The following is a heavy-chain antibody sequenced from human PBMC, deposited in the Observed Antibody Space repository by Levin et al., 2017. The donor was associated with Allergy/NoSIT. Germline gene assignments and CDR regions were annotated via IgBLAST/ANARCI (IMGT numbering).Heavy chain of an antibody. CDR3: ARADDFWSEPRPLEY. D-gene: IGHD3-3*01. V-gene: IGHV1-8*01. Sequence: ASVKVSCEASGYTFTSFDINWVRQATGQGLELMGWMNPYSGNTGYAQKFQGRVTMTRNTSISTAYMELSSLRSEDTAVYYCARADDFWSEPRPLEYWGQGTLVTVSS. CDR1: GYTFTSFD. CDR2: MNPYSGNT. J-gene: IGHJ4*02.